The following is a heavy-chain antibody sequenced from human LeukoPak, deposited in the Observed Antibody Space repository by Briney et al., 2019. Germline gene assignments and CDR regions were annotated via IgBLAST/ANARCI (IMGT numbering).Heavy chain of an antibody. V-gene: IGHV1-69*13. CDR3: ARVVGSGWGNPDYYYYGMDV. CDR2: IIPIFDTA. CDR1: GGTFSSYA. J-gene: IGHJ6*02. D-gene: IGHD6-19*01. Sequence: SVKVSCKASGGTFSSYAISWVRQAPGQGLEWVGGIIPIFDTANYAQKFQGRVTITADESTSTAYMELGSLRSEDTAVYYCARVVGSGWGNPDYYYYGMDVWGQGTTVTVSS.